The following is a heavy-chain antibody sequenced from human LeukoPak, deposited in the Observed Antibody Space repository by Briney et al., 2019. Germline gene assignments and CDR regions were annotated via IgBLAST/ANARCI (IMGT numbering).Heavy chain of an antibody. CDR2: IYYSGST. CDR1: GGSISSYY. Sequence: TSETLSLTCTVSGGSISSYYWSWIRQPPGKGLEWIGYIYYSGSTNYNPSLKSRVTISVETSKNQFSLKLSSVTAADTAVYYCARIVVPAAIPGGWFDPWGQGTLVTASS. CDR3: ARIVVPAAIPGGWFDP. J-gene: IGHJ5*02. D-gene: IGHD2-2*02. V-gene: IGHV4-59*01.